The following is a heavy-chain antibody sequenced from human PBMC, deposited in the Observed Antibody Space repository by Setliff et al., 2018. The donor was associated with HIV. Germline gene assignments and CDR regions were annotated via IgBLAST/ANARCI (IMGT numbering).Heavy chain of an antibody. CDR1: GGSFSDYS. V-gene: IGHV4-34*01. D-gene: IGHD5-12*01. Sequence: LTCAVYGGSFSDYSWSWIRQPPGKGPEWIGEISYSGSTNYNPSLKSRVTISIDTSKNQFSLRLTSVTAADTAVYYCAKSPGFSGYGGSGWGQGTLVTVSS. CDR2: ISYSGST. CDR3: AKSPGFSGYGGSG. J-gene: IGHJ4*02.